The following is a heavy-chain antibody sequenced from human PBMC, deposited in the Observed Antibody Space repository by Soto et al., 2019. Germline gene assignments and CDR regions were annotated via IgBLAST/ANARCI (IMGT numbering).Heavy chain of an antibody. CDR3: ARQNAYNANFYY. CDR2: IFYSGST. V-gene: IGHV4-59*08. CDR1: GVSISSYY. Sequence: SETLSLTCTVSGVSISSYYWSWIRQPPGKGLEWIGYIFYSGSTNYNPSLKSRVTISLDTSKNQFSLKLTSVTAADTAVYYCARQNAYNANFYYWGQGTLVTVSS. J-gene: IGHJ4*02. D-gene: IGHD1-1*01.